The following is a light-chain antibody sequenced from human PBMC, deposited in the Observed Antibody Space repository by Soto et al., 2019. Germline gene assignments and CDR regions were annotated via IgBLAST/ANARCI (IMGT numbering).Light chain of an antibody. V-gene: IGLV2-14*03. CDR2: DVN. CDR3: TSYTSSNSLYV. J-gene: IGLJ1*01. CDR1: SSDVGGYNY. Sequence: QSALTQPASVSGSPGQSITISCTGTSSDVGGYNYVSWYQQLPGKAPKLIIYDVNSRPSGVSNRFSASKSANAASLTISGLQAEDEADYYCTSYTSSNSLYVFGTGTKVTVL.